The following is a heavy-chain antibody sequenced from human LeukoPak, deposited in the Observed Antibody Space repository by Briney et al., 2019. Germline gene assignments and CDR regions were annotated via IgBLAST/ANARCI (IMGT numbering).Heavy chain of an antibody. CDR2: IYLSDSDT. J-gene: IGHJ4*02. Sequence: KSGESLKISCKGPRYSLISYWIAWVRQVPGQGLEWMGIIYLSDSDTRYSPSFQGHVTISADKSITTAYVQWNSLKASDTGMYYCAISQSRVLRGVNFDSWGQGTLVTVSS. CDR3: AISQSRVLRGVNFDS. D-gene: IGHD3-10*01. V-gene: IGHV5-51*01. CDR1: RYSLISYW.